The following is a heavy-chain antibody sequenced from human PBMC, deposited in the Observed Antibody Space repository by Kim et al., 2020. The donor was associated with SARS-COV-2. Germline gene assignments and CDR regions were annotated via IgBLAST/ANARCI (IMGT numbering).Heavy chain of an antibody. Sequence: SVKVSCKASGGTFSSYAISWVRQAPGQGLEWMGGIIPIFGTANYAQKFQGRVTITADESTSTAYMELSSLRSEDTAVYYCAREGDYGSGSYFDYWGQGTLVTVSS. V-gene: IGHV1-69*13. CDR3: AREGDYGSGSYFDY. CDR1: GGTFSSYA. CDR2: IIPIFGTA. D-gene: IGHD3-10*01. J-gene: IGHJ4*02.